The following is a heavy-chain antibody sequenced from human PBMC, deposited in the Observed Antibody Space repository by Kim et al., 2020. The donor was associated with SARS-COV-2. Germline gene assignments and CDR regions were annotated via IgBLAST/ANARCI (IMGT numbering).Heavy chain of an antibody. D-gene: IGHD6-19*01. CDR3: ARRSIAVANWFDP. V-gene: IGHV4-39*01. J-gene: IGHJ5*02. CDR2: IYYSGST. Sequence: SETLSLTSTVSGGSISSSSYYWGWIRQPPGKGLEWIGSIYYSGSTYYNPSLKSRVTISVDTSKNQFSLKLSSVTAADTAVYYCARRSIAVANWFDPWGQGTLVTVSS. CDR1: GGSISSSSYY.